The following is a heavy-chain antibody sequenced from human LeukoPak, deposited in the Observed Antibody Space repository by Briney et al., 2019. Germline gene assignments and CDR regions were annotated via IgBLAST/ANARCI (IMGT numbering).Heavy chain of an antibody. D-gene: IGHD2-2*01. Sequence: PSETLSLTCAVSGGSISSYYWSWIRQPPGKGLEWLGYIYYNGSTNYNPSLKSRVTISVDTSKNQFSLKLSSVTAADTAVYYCARHLGIVVVPAAIKGGWFDPWGQGTLVTVSS. V-gene: IGHV4-59*08. J-gene: IGHJ5*02. CDR1: GGSISSYY. CDR2: IYYNGST. CDR3: ARHLGIVVVPAAIKGGWFDP.